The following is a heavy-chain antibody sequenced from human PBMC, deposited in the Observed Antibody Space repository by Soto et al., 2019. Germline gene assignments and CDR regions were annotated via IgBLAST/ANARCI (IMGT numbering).Heavy chain of an antibody. CDR3: AKELDYRFLEWFVFDY. CDR1: GFTFSSYA. V-gene: IGHV3-23*01. J-gene: IGHJ4*02. D-gene: IGHD3-3*01. Sequence: GGSLRLSCAASGFTFSSYAMSWVRQAPGKGLEWVSAISGSGGSTYYADSVKGRFTISRDNSKNTLYLQMNSLRAEDTAVYYCAKELDYRFLEWFVFDYWGQGTLVTVSS. CDR2: ISGSGGST.